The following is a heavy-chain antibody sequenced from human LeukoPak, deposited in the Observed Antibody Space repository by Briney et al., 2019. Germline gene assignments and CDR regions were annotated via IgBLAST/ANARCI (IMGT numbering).Heavy chain of an antibody. D-gene: IGHD6-19*01. CDR3: ARAVAVAGRGDNFDY. CDR2: INHSGST. J-gene: IGHJ4*02. Sequence: SETLSLTCAVYGGSFSGYYWSWIRQPPGKGLEWIGEINHSGSTNYNPSLKSRVTMSVDTSKNQFSLKLSSVTAADTAVYYCARAVAVAGRGDNFDYWGQGTLVTVSS. V-gene: IGHV4-34*01. CDR1: GGSFSGYY.